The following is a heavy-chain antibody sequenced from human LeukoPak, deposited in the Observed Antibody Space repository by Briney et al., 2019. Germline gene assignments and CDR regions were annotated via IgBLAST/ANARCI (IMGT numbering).Heavy chain of an antibody. CDR3: ARVYSSGWYAQDYYYMDV. V-gene: IGHV3-20*04. Sequence: GGSLRLSCAASGFTFDDYGMSWVRQAPGKGLEWVSGINWNGGSTGYADSVKGRFTISRDNAKNSLYLQMNSLRAEDTALYYCARVYSSGWYAQDYYYMDVWGKGTTVTVSS. D-gene: IGHD6-19*01. CDR2: INWNGGST. J-gene: IGHJ6*03. CDR1: GFTFDDYG.